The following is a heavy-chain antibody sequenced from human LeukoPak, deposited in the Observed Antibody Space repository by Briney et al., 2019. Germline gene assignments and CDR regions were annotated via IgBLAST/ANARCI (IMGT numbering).Heavy chain of an antibody. Sequence: GGSLTLSCVASGFSVSSNYMSWVRQAPGKGLEWVSVLYSSGYSKYADSVKGRFSISRDTSENTLSLQMNSLRAEDSAVYYCAAKGNGYTGTYVFAHWGRGTLVTVSS. J-gene: IGHJ5*02. CDR3: AAKGNGYTGTYVFAH. CDR1: GFSVSSNY. CDR2: LYSSGYS. V-gene: IGHV3-66*01. D-gene: IGHD5-12*01.